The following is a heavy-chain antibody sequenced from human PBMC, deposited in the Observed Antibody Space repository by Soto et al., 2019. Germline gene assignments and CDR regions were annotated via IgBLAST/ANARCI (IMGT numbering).Heavy chain of an antibody. V-gene: IGHV4-30-2*01. J-gene: IGHJ5*02. D-gene: IGHD3-16*02. CDR3: ARGSAYYDYVWGSYRHNWFDP. CDR1: GGSISSGGYS. Sequence: QLQLQESGSGLVKPSQTLSLTCAVSGGSISSGGYSWSWIRQPPGKGLEWIGYIYHSGSTYYNPSVKSRVTISVDRSKNQFSLELSSVTAADTAVYYCARGSAYYDYVWGSYRHNWFDPWGQGTLVTVSS. CDR2: IYHSGST.